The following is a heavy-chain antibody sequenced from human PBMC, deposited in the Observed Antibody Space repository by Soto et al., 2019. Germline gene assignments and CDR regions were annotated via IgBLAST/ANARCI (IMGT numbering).Heavy chain of an antibody. CDR1: GGSISSGGYY. CDR2: IYYSGST. J-gene: IGHJ4*02. D-gene: IGHD3-10*01. Sequence: SETLSLTCTVSGGSISSGGYYWSWIRQHPGKGLEWIGYIYYSGSTYYNPSLKSRVTISVDTSKNQFSLKLSSVTAADTAVYYCARDYYGSGTYPYFDYWGQGTLVTVSS. CDR3: ARDYYGSGTYPYFDY. V-gene: IGHV4-31*03.